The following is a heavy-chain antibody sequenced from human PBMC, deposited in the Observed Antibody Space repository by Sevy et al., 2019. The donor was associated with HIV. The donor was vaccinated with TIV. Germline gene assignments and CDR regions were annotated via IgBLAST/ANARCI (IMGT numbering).Heavy chain of an antibody. D-gene: IGHD2-8*01. J-gene: IGHJ4*02. CDR1: GFTFAKYS. V-gene: IGHV3-23*01. CDR3: AREGCTQPHDY. Sequence: GGSLRLSCAASGFTFAKYSMSWVRQAPGKGLEWVSTFSFGCGRINYADSVTGRFTISRDDSKNTLFLQMNSLIAEDTATYFCAREGCTQPHDYWGQGTLVTVSS. CDR2: FSFGCGRI.